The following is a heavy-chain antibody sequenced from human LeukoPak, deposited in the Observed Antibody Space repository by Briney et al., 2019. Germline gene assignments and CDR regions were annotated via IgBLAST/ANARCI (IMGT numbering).Heavy chain of an antibody. CDR2: IYYSGRT. J-gene: IGHJ3*02. CDR3: ARVYSSRGVDAFDI. Sequence: SETLSLTCTVSGGSISSYYWSWLRQPPGKGLKGIGYIYYSGRTNYNPCLKSRVTISVDTSKIQFSLKLSSVTAADSAVYYCARVYSSRGVDAFDIWGQGTMVTVCS. D-gene: IGHD3-10*01. V-gene: IGHV4-59*01. CDR1: GGSISSYY.